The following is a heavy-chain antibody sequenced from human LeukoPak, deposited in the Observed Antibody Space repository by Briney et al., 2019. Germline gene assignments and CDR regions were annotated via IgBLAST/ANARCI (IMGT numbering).Heavy chain of an antibody. V-gene: IGHV5-51*01. Sequence: XXXIGWVRQMPXKGXEWMGIIYPSDSDTRYSPSFQGQVTISADKSISTAYLQWSSLKASDTAMYYCARRYGGYVDYWGQGTLVTVSS. J-gene: IGHJ4*02. D-gene: IGHD1-26*01. CDR3: ARRYGGYVDY. CDR1: XXX. CDR2: IYPSDSDT.